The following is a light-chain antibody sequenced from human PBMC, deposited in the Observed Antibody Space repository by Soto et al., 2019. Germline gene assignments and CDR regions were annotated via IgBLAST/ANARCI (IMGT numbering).Light chain of an antibody. Sequence: DIQMTQSPSSLSASVGDRVTITCQASQAISNYLNWYQQKPGKAPKLLIYDASNLEKGVPSRFSGSGSEKHFTFTISSLQPEDIGTYYCQHYDNLPPTFGQGTKLEIK. CDR1: QAISNY. V-gene: IGKV1-33*01. CDR3: QHYDNLPPT. J-gene: IGKJ2*01. CDR2: DAS.